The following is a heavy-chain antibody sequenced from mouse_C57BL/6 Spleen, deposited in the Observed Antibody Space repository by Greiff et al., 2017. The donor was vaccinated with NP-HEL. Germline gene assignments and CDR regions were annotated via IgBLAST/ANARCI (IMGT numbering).Heavy chain of an antibody. CDR2: IDPSDSYT. D-gene: IGHD2-1*01. CDR1: GYTFTSYW. Sequence: QVQLKQSGAELVKPGASVKLSCKASGYTFTSYWMQWVKQRPGQGLEWIGEIDPSDSYTNYNQKFKGKATLTVDTSSSTAYMQLSSLTSEDSAVYYCARYYGNYGAMDYWGQGTSVTVSS. J-gene: IGHJ4*01. V-gene: IGHV1-50*01. CDR3: ARYYGNYGAMDY.